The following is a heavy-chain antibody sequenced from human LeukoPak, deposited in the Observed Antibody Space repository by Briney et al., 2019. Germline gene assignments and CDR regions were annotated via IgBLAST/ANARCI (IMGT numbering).Heavy chain of an antibody. CDR1: GFTFSSYS. V-gene: IGHV3-21*01. Sequence: GGSLRLSCAAPGFTFSSYSMNWVRQAPGKGLEWVSSISSSSSYIYYADSVKGRFTISRDNAKNSLYLQMNSLRAEDTAVYYCARVRGSPGSFDIWGQGTMVTVSS. CDR2: ISSSSSYI. CDR3: ARVRGSPGSFDI. D-gene: IGHD1-26*01. J-gene: IGHJ3*02.